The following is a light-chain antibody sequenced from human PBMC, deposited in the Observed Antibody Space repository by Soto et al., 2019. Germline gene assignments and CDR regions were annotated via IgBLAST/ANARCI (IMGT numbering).Light chain of an antibody. CDR2: EDD. CDR3: SSYAGRSTFVV. Sequence: QSVLTQPASVSASPGEPITISCTGTSSDVGSYRLVSWYQQHPGKAPKLIIYEDDERPSGVSNRFSGSKSGNTASLTISGLQVEDEADYYCSSYAGRSTFVVFGGGTKLTVL. J-gene: IGLJ2*01. CDR1: SSDVGSYRL. V-gene: IGLV2-23*01.